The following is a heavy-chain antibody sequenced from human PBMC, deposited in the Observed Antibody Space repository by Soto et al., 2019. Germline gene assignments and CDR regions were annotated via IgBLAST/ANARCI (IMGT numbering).Heavy chain of an antibody. D-gene: IGHD5-12*01. CDR1: GFTVSSNY. V-gene: IGHV3-53*01. Sequence: PGGSLRLSCAASGFTVSSNYMSWVRQAPGKGLEWVSVIYSGGSTYYADSVKGRFTISRDNSKNTLYLQMNSLRAEDTAVYYCARERRDGYNRPPFDYWGQGTLVTVSS. CDR2: IYSGGST. CDR3: ARERRDGYNRPPFDY. J-gene: IGHJ4*02.